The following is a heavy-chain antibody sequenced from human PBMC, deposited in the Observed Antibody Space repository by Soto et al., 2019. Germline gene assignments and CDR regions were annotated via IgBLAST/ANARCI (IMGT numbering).Heavy chain of an antibody. CDR3: ARSKRNYYDSSGYYQNAPDAFDI. Sequence: SVKVSCKASGGTFSSYAISWVRQAPGQGLEWMGGIIPIFGTANYAQKFQGRVTITADESTSTAYMELSSLRSEDTAVYYCARSKRNYYDSSGYYQNAPDAFDIWGQGTMVTVSS. J-gene: IGHJ3*02. D-gene: IGHD3-22*01. V-gene: IGHV1-69*13. CDR2: IIPIFGTA. CDR1: GGTFSSYA.